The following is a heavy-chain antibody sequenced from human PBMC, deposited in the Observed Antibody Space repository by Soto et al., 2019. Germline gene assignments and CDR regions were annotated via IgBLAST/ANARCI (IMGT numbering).Heavy chain of an antibody. CDR3: AKALLPFGGMDV. CDR2: ISATAGST. V-gene: IGHV3-23*01. CDR1: GFTFSSYA. J-gene: IGHJ6*02. D-gene: IGHD3-16*01. Sequence: PGGSLRLSCAASGFTFSSYAMNWVRQAPGKGLEWVSRISATAGSTYHADPAPGRLPITRDNAKNTGFLQMNRVRGEATAVYSCAKALLPFGGMDVWGQGTTVTVSS.